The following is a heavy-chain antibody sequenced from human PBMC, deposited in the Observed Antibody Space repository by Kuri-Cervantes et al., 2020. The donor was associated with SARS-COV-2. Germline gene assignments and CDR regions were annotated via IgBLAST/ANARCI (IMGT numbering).Heavy chain of an antibody. Sequence: SETLSLTCTVSGGSISSSSYYWGWIRQPPGKGLEWIGSIYYSGSTYYNPSLKSRVTISVDTSKNQFSLKLSSVTAADTAVYCCARVLNSGSYPYRGNWFDPWGQGTLVTVSS. J-gene: IGHJ5*02. V-gene: IGHV4-39*01. D-gene: IGHD3-10*01. CDR2: IYYSGST. CDR3: ARVLNSGSYPYRGNWFDP. CDR1: GGSISSSSYY.